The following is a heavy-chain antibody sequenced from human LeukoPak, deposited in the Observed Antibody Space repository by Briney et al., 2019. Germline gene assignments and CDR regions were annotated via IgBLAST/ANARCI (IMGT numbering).Heavy chain of an antibody. CDR3: ARRGVGASPFDF. D-gene: IGHD1-26*01. Sequence: PSETLSLTCTVSGDSIDGSTYFWGWIRQSPGKGLEWIATIYHSGDTFYTPSLQSRVTISVDIIKNQFSLKVNSVTAADTAVYYCARRGVGASPFDFWGQGTLVTVS. V-gene: IGHV4-39*01. CDR1: GDSIDGSTYF. CDR2: IYHSGDT. J-gene: IGHJ4*02.